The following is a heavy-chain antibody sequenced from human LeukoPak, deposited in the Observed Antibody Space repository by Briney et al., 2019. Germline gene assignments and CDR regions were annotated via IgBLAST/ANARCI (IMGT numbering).Heavy chain of an antibody. Sequence: SETLSLTCAVYGGSFSGYYWSWIRQPPGKGLEWIGSTYYSGSTYYNPSLKSRVTISVDTSKNQFSLKLSSVTAADTAVYYCARREDGYNDLAIDYWGQGTLVTVSS. CDR2: TYYSGST. V-gene: IGHV4-34*01. J-gene: IGHJ4*02. CDR3: ARREDGYNDLAIDY. CDR1: GGSFSGYY. D-gene: IGHD5-24*01.